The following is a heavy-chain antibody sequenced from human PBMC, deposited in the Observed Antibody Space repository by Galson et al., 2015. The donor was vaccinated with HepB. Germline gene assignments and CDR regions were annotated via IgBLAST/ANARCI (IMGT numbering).Heavy chain of an antibody. J-gene: IGHJ4*02. CDR2: ISSSSSYT. V-gene: IGHV3-11*06. D-gene: IGHD5-12*01. Sequence: SLRLSCAASGFTFSDYYMSWIRQAPGKGLEWVSYISSSSSYTNYADSVKGRFTISRDNAKNSLYLQMNSLRAEDTAVYYCARHPALRGYSGYDSSPLWGQGPLVTVSS. CDR3: ARHPALRGYSGYDSSPL. CDR1: GFTFSDYY.